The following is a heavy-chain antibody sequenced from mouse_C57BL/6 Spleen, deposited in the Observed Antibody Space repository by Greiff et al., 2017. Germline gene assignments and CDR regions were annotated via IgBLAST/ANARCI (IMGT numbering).Heavy chain of an antibody. CDR2: INPSNGGT. CDR1: GYTFTSYW. D-gene: IGHD2-2*01. V-gene: IGHV1-53*01. CDR3: ARGLNYAYDEYFDV. J-gene: IGHJ1*03. Sequence: QVQLQQPGTELVKPGASVKLSCKASGYTFTSYWMHWVKQRPGQGLEWIGNINPSNGGTNYNEKFKSKATLTVDKSSSTAYMQLSSLTSEDSAFYYCARGLNYAYDEYFDVWGTGTTVTVSS.